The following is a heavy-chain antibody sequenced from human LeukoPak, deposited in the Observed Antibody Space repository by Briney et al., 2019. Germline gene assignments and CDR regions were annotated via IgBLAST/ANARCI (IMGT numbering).Heavy chain of an antibody. CDR2: IYNDGAT. CDR3: AASGEQQMVRRVLAFDI. D-gene: IGHD6-13*01. V-gene: IGHV3-53*01. Sequence: GGSLRLSCAASGFTVSSNYMSWVRQAPGKGLQWVSVIYNDGATYYADSVKGRFIISRDNSKDTLYLQMSSLRAEDTAVYYCAASGEQQMVRRVLAFDIWGQGTMVTVS. J-gene: IGHJ3*02. CDR1: GFTVSSNY.